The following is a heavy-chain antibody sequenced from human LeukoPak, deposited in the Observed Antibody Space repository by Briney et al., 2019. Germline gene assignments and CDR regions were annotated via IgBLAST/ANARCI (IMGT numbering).Heavy chain of an antibody. J-gene: IGHJ4*02. CDR1: GDSIDSYY. V-gene: IGHV4-59*12. Sequence: SETLSLTCTVSGDSIDSYYWSWIRQPPGKGLEWIGFIYYRGAPSYNPFLKTRVTISVDTSKNQFSLKLNSVTAADTAVYYCARLPRYGGYDHFDYWGQGILVIVSS. D-gene: IGHD5-12*01. CDR2: IYYRGAP. CDR3: ARLPRYGGYDHFDY.